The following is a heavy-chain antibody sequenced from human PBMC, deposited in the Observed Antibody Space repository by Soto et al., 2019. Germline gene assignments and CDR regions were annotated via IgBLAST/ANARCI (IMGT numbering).Heavy chain of an antibody. CDR3: ARLIGYQLLFAFDI. CDR1: GGSFSGYY. V-gene: IGHV4-34*01. J-gene: IGHJ3*02. Sequence: QVQLQQWGAGLLKPSETLSLTCAVYGGSFSGYYWSWIRQPPGKGLEWIGEINHSGSTNYNPSLKSRVTISVDTSKNQVSLKVSSVTAADTAVYYCARLIGYQLLFAFDIWGQGTMVTVSS. D-gene: IGHD2-2*01. CDR2: INHSGST.